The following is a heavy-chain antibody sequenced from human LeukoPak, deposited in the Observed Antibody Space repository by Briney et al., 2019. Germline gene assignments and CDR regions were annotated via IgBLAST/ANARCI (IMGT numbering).Heavy chain of an antibody. D-gene: IGHD2-21*01. CDR2: ISYDGSNE. V-gene: IGHV3-30*03. J-gene: IGHJ4*02. CDR3: ARAAYGGQYYSDY. Sequence: PGGSLRLSCAASRFTFSSYGMHWVRQAPGNGLEWVALISYDGSNEYYTDSVKGRFTISRDNSKNTLSLQMDSLRAEDTAVYYCARAAYGGQYYSDYWGQGTLVTVSS. CDR1: RFTFSSYG.